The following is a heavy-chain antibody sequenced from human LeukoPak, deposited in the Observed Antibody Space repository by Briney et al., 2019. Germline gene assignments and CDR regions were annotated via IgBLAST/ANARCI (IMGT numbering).Heavy chain of an antibody. V-gene: IGHV3-23*01. CDR1: GFTFSSYA. CDR3: AKGSLVATMGSHNYFDY. D-gene: IGHD5-12*01. Sequence: GGSLRLSCAASGFTFSSYAMSWVRQAPGKGLERVSGISGSGGSTYYADSVKGRFTIFRDNSKNTLYVQMNSLRAEDTAVYYCAKGSLVATMGSHNYFDYWGEGTVVTVSS. CDR2: ISGSGGST. J-gene: IGHJ4*02.